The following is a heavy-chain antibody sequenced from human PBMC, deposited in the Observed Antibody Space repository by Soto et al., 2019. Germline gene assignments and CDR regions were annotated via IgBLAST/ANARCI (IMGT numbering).Heavy chain of an antibody. CDR1: GFTFSSYA. CDR2: ISYDGSNK. V-gene: IGHV3-30-3*01. D-gene: IGHD1-26*01. Sequence: GGSLRLSCAASGFTFSSYAMHWVRQAPGKGLEWVAVISYDGSNKYYADSVKGRFTISRDNSKNTLYLQMNSLRAEDTAVYYCACYLVGATCCYGMDAWGQGTTVPVSS. CDR3: ACYLVGATCCYGMDA. J-gene: IGHJ6*02.